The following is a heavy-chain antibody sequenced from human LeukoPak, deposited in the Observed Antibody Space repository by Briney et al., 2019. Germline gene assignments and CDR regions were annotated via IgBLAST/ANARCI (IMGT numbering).Heavy chain of an antibody. V-gene: IGHV1-2*02. CDR3: VREGEGPLSKDFDY. CDR2: IGPHSTFT. Sequence: ASVKVSCKSSGFTFTDHYIHWVRQAPGQGLEWMGYIGPHSTFTSSPQEFQGRVTMTRDTSMTTAYMELTRLTSDDTAVYYCVREGEGPLSKDFDYWGQGALVTVSS. CDR1: GFTFTDHY. D-gene: IGHD2/OR15-2a*01. J-gene: IGHJ4*02.